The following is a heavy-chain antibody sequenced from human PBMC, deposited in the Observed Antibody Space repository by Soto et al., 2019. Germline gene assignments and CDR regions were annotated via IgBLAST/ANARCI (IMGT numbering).Heavy chain of an antibody. D-gene: IGHD1-26*01. J-gene: IGHJ3*02. CDR1: GYTFTSYD. CDR2: MNPNSGNT. Sequence: ASVKVSCKASGYTFTSYDINWVRQATGQGLEWMGWMNPNSGNTGYAQKFQGRVTMTRNTSISTAYMGLSSLRSGDTAVYYCAESWGELLRFDIWGQGTMVTVSS. V-gene: IGHV1-8*01. CDR3: AESWGELLRFDI.